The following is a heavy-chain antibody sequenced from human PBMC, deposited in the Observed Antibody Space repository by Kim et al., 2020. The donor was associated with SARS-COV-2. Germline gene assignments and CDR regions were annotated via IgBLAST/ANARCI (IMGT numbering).Heavy chain of an antibody. CDR2: IIPILGIA. Sequence: SVKVSCKASGGTFSSYAISWVRQAPGQGLEWMGRIIPILGIANYAQKFQGRVTITADKSTSTAYMELSSLRSGDTAVYYCVRDRRAGSGYVGSGYWGQGTLVTVSS. J-gene: IGHJ4*02. V-gene: IGHV1-69*04. CDR1: GGTFSSYA. CDR3: VRDRRAGSGYVGSGY. D-gene: IGHD3-22*01.